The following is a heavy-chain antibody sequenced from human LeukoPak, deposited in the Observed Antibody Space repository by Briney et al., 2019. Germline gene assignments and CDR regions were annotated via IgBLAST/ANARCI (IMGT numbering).Heavy chain of an antibody. CDR1: GYSFTNYA. Sequence: ASVKVSCKASGYSFTNYAFHWVRQAPGQSLEWMGWIHTGNGFTRYSQKFQGRVTITRDTSASTAYMELSSLGSEDTAVYYCARSEYDLQGSSARWPDYWGQGALVTASS. CDR2: IHTGNGFT. D-gene: IGHD2/OR15-2a*01. V-gene: IGHV1-3*04. J-gene: IGHJ4*02. CDR3: ARSEYDLQGSSARWPDY.